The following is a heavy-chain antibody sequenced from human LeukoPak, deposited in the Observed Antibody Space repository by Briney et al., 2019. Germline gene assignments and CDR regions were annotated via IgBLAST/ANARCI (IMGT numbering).Heavy chain of an antibody. CDR2: ISGSGSST. D-gene: IGHD6-19*01. CDR1: GFTFSSYS. V-gene: IGHV3-23*01. CDR3: AKVLAVAGTLGY. Sequence: GGSLRLSCAASGFTFSSYSMNWVRQAPGKGLEWVSAISGSGSSTYYADSAKGRFTISRDNSKNTLYLQMNSLRAEDTAVYYCAKVLAVAGTLGYWGQGTLVTVSS. J-gene: IGHJ4*02.